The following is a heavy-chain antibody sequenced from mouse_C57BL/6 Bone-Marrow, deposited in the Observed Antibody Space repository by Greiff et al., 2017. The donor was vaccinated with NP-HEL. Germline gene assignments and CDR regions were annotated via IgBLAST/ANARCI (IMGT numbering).Heavy chain of an antibody. CDR3: AKPLITTGGYYAMDY. V-gene: IGHV1-80*01. J-gene: IGHJ4*01. Sequence: QVQLQQSGAELVKPGASVKISCKASGYAFSSYWMNWVKQRPGKGLEWIGQIYPGDGDTNYNGKFKGKATLTADKSSSTAYMQLSSLTSEDSAVYFCAKPLITTGGYYAMDYWGQGTSVTVSS. D-gene: IGHD1-1*01. CDR1: GYAFSSYW. CDR2: IYPGDGDT.